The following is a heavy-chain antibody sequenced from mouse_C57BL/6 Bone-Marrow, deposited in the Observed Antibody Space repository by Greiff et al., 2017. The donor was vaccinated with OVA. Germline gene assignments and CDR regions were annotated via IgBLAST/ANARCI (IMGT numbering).Heavy chain of an antibody. Sequence: QVQLQQPGAELVMPGASVKLSCKASGYTFTSYWMHWVKQRPGQGLEWIGEIDPSDSYTNYNQKFKGKSTLTVDKSSSTAYMQLSSLTSEDSAVYYCARIYYDYDDWYFDVWGTGTTVTVSS. CDR3: ARIYYDYDDWYFDV. V-gene: IGHV1-69*01. D-gene: IGHD2-4*01. CDR2: IDPSDSYT. CDR1: GYTFTSYW. J-gene: IGHJ1*03.